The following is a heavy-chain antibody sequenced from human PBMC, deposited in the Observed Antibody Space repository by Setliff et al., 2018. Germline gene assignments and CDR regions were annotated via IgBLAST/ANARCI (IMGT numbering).Heavy chain of an antibody. V-gene: IGHV4-59*11. CDR2: XXXXXXX. Sequence: SETLSLTCTVSGGSISSHYWSWIRQPPGKGLEWIGSXXXXXXXXXNPSXXSRVTISVDTSKNQFSLKLSSVTAADTAVYYCARDLGYSYGIYYFDYWGQGTLVTVSS. CDR3: ARDLGYSYGIYYFDY. CDR1: GGSISSHY. D-gene: IGHD5-18*01. J-gene: IGHJ4*02.